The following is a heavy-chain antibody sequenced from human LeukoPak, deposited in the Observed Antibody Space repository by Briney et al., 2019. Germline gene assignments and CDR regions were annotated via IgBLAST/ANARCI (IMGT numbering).Heavy chain of an antibody. CDR3: AKGLGHSYGYLDS. D-gene: IGHD5-18*01. CDR2: FYYSGST. V-gene: IGHV4-59*01. J-gene: IGHJ5*01. CDR1: GGSISSSY. Sequence: SETLSLTCTVSGGSISSSYWSWIRQPPGKGLEWIEYFYYSGSTNYNPSLKSRVTISVDTSKNQFSLKLTSVTAADTAVYYCAKGLGHSYGYLDSWGQGTLVTVSS.